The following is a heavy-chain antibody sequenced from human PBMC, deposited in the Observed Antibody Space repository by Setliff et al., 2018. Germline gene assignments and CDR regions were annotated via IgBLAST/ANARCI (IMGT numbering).Heavy chain of an antibody. D-gene: IGHD2-8*01. V-gene: IGHV3-9*01. CDR2: ISWNSYHI. CDR1: GFIFDEYA. CDR3: AKIGGGGLANGAFDI. J-gene: IGHJ3*02. Sequence: SLRLSCAASGFIFDEYAMHWVRQAPGKGLEWVSGISWNSYHIDYAGSVRGRFTISRDNAKNSLYLQMNSLTTEDTALYYCAKIGGGGLANGAFDIWGQGTMVTVSS.